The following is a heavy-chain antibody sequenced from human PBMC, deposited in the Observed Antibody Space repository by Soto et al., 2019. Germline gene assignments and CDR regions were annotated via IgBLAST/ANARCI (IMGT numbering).Heavy chain of an antibody. J-gene: IGHJ6*02. CDR2: ISHSGST. V-gene: IGHV4-4*02. Sequence: QVQLQESGPGLVKPSGTLSLTCAVSGGSISSNNWWSWVRQPPGKGLEWIGEISHSGSTNYNPSLRRRAPISVDKSKNRFSLRLSSVTAADTAVYSCARIGYHYGMDVWGQGTTVTVSS. CDR1: GGSISSNNW. CDR3: ARIGYHYGMDV.